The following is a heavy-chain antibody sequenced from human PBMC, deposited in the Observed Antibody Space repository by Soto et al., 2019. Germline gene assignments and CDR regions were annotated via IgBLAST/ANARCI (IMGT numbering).Heavy chain of an antibody. V-gene: IGHV3-33*01. J-gene: IGHJ6*02. CDR2: IWYDGSNK. CDR1: GFTFSSYG. CDR3: ARDLGGWATYYYYGMDV. D-gene: IGHD6-19*01. Sequence: QVQLVESGGGVVQPGRSLRLSCAASGFTFSSYGMHWVRRAPGKGLEWVAVIWYDGSNKYYADSVKGRFTISRDNSKNTLYLQMNSLRAEDTAVYYCARDLGGWATYYYYGMDVWGQGTTVTVSS.